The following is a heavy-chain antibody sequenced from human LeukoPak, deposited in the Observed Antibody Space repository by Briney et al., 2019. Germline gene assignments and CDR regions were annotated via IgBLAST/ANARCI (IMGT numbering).Heavy chain of an antibody. D-gene: IGHD5-18*01. J-gene: IGHJ4*02. Sequence: SVTLSLTCAVSGGSISSNNWWCWVRQPPGKGLEWIGEIYHSGSTNYNPSLKSRVTISVDKSKNLFSLKLSSVTAADSAVYYCARGYSYGFPLDFWGQGTLVTVSS. V-gene: IGHV4-4*02. CDR2: IYHSGST. CDR1: GGSISSNNW. CDR3: ARGYSYGFPLDF.